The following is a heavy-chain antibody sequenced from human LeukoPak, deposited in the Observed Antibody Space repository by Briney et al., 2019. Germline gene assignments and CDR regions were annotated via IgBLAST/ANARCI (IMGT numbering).Heavy chain of an antibody. J-gene: IGHJ6*02. CDR2: ISSSGSTI. CDR3: ARGRGGYYYYGMDV. V-gene: IGHV3-48*03. D-gene: IGHD2-15*01. Sequence: PGGSLRLSCAASGFTFSSYEMNWVRQAPEKGLEWVSYISSSGSTIYYADSVKGRFTISRGNAKNSLYLQMNSLRAEETAVYYCARGRGGYYYYGMDVWGQGTTVTVSS. CDR1: GFTFSSYE.